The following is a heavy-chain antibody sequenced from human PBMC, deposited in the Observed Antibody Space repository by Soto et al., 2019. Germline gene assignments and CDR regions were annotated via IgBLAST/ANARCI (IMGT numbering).Heavy chain of an antibody. Sequence: GGSLRLSCEASEFTLSSFRMTCIRQAPGKGLEWVSYIGGTSNVIYYADSVKGRFTISRDNAKNSLYLQMNSLRAEDTAVYYCARVGLSAADFDYWGQGAPVTVSS. V-gene: IGHV3-48*04. CDR2: IGGTSNVI. D-gene: IGHD6-25*01. J-gene: IGHJ4*02. CDR3: ARVGLSAADFDY. CDR1: EFTLSSFR.